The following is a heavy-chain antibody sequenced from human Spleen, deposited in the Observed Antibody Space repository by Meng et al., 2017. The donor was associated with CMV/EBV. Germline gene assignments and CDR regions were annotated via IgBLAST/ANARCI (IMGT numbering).Heavy chain of an antibody. CDR1: GGTFSSYA. CDR3: ARDWLAAAGYYGMDV. J-gene: IGHJ6*02. CDR2: IIPILGIA. V-gene: IGHV1-69*10. Sequence: SVKVSCKASGGTFSSYAISWVRQAPGQGLEWMGGIIPILGIANYAQKFQGRVTITADKSTSTAYMELSSLRSEDTAVYYCARDWLAAAGYYGMDVWGQGTTVTVSS. D-gene: IGHD6-13*01.